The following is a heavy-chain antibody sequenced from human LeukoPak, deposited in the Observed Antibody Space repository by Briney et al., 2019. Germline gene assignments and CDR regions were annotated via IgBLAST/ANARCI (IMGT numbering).Heavy chain of an antibody. V-gene: IGHV3-7*01. CDR1: GFTFSYYW. D-gene: IGHD3-10*02. CDR3: AELGITMIGGV. J-gene: IGHJ6*04. Sequence: GGSLRLSCAASGFTFSYYWMSWVRQAPGKGLEWVANIKQDGSETYYVDSVKGRFTISRDNAKNSLFLQMNSLRAEDTALYYCAELGITMIGGVWGKGTTVTISS. CDR2: IKQDGSET.